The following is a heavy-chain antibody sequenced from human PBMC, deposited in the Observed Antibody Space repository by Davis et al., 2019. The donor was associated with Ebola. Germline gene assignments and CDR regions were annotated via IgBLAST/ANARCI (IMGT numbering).Heavy chain of an antibody. CDR2: IYYSGSS. J-gene: IGHJ6*02. D-gene: IGHD3-3*01. V-gene: IGHV4-30-4*01. CDR3: ARLTAISGVVNYYYYGMDV. CDR1: AGSISSGDYY. Sequence: SETLSLTCTVSAGSISSGDYYCSWIRQPPGKGLEWIGYIYYSGSSYYNPSLKSRITISVDTSKNQFSLKLSSVTGADTAVYYCARLTAISGVVNYYYYGMDVWGQGTTVTVSS.